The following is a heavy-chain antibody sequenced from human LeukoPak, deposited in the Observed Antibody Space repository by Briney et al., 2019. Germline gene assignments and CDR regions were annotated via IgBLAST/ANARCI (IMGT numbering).Heavy chain of an antibody. Sequence: GGSLRLSCAASGLTFSSYAMSWVRQAPGKGLEWVSGTSNSGGITYYADSVKGRFTISRDNSKNTVYLQMSTLRAEDTAIYYCAKVRRAFSNNYDSLDTWGHGTLVTVSS. D-gene: IGHD3-22*01. CDR2: TSNSGGIT. CDR1: GLTFSSYA. V-gene: IGHV3-23*01. J-gene: IGHJ5*01. CDR3: AKVRRAFSNNYDSLDT.